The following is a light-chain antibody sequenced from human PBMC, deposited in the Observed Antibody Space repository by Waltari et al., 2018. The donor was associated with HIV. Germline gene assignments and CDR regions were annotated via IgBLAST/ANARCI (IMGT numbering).Light chain of an antibody. CDR3: MQVLESPAT. Sequence: DIVLTQSPLSLSVTPGAPASISCRSRQSLLHSNGKNYFDWYLQKPGQSPQLLINLGSNRASGVPDRFSGSGSGTDFTLKISRVEAEDVGVYYCMQVLESPATFGPGTKVDVK. J-gene: IGKJ3*01. CDR2: LGS. CDR1: QSLLHSNGKNY. V-gene: IGKV2-28*01.